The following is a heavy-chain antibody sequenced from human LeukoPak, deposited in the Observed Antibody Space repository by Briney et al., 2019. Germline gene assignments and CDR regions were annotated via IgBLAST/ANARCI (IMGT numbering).Heavy chain of an antibody. V-gene: IGHV3-30*03. CDR1: GFTFSSYG. J-gene: IGHJ4*02. Sequence: GALRLSCAASGFTFSSYGMHWVRQAPGKGLEWVAVISYDGSNKYYADSVKGRFTISRDNAKNSLYLQMNSLRAEDTAVYYCARDEKRYSSGLRLFFDYWGQGTLVTVSS. CDR3: ARDEKRYSSGLRLFFDY. CDR2: ISYDGSNK. D-gene: IGHD6-19*01.